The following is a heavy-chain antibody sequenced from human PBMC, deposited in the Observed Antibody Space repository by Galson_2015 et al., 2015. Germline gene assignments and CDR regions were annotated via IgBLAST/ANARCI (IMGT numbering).Heavy chain of an antibody. CDR3: ARDRSYYGSGSYRENDY. J-gene: IGHJ4*02. CDR1: GFTFSSYS. V-gene: IGHV3-21*01. CDR2: ISSSSSYI. Sequence: SLRLSCAASGFTFSSYSMNWVRQAPGKGLEWVSSISSSSSYIYYADSVKGRFTISRDNAKNSLYLQMNSLRAEDTAVYYCARDRSYYGSGSYRENDYWGQGTLVTVSS. D-gene: IGHD3-10*01.